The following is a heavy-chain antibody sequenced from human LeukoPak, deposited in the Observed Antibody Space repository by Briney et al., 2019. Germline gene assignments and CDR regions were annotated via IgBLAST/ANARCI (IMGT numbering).Heavy chain of an antibody. CDR3: ARYSSSGAFDI. D-gene: IGHD6-6*01. J-gene: IGHJ3*02. V-gene: IGHV4-30-2*01. Sequence: SETLSLTCTVSGGSISSGDYFWSWIRQPPGKGLEWIGHIYRSGSTYYNPSHNSRVTISVDRSKNQFSLNLSSVTAADTAVYYCARYSSSGAFDIWGQGTMVTVSS. CDR2: IYRSGST. CDR1: GGSISSGDYF.